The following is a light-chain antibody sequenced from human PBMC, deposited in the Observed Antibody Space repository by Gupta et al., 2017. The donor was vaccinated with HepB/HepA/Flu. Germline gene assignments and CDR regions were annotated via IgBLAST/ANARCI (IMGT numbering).Light chain of an antibody. CDR1: QSISSW. J-gene: IGKJ4*01. V-gene: IGKV1-5*03. CDR3: QQYLTFPLT. Sequence: DIQMTQYPSTLSASVGDRVTITCRASQSISSWLAWYQQKPGKAPKFLIYKASNLESGVPSRFSGSGSGTEFTLTISGLQPDDFAIYYCQQYLTFPLTFGGGTKVEIK. CDR2: KAS.